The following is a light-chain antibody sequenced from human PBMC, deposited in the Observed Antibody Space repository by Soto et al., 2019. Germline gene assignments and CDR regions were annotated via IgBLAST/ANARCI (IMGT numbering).Light chain of an antibody. J-gene: IGLJ1*01. CDR3: SSYTSSSTYV. CDR1: ISVVGGYNY. Sequence: QSVLTQPASVSGSPGQSITISCTGTISVVGGYNYVTWYQQHPGKAPKLMIYDVSNRPSGVSNRFSGSKSGNTASLTISGLQADDEADYSCSSYTSSSTYVFGTGTKLTVL. V-gene: IGLV2-14*01. CDR2: DVS.